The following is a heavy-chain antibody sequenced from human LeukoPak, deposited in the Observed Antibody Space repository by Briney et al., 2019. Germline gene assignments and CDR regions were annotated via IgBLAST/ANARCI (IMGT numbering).Heavy chain of an antibody. J-gene: IGHJ4*02. CDR2: IYWDDDK. V-gene: IGHV2-5*02. D-gene: IGHD6-19*01. Sequence: SGPTLVNPTQTLTLTCTFSGFSLSTSGVGVGWIRQPPGKALEWLALIYWDDDKRYSPSLESRLTITKDTSKNQVVLTMTNMDPVDTATYYCAHTRITVAGKGFDYWGQGTLVTVSS. CDR3: AHTRITVAGKGFDY. CDR1: GFSLSTSGVG.